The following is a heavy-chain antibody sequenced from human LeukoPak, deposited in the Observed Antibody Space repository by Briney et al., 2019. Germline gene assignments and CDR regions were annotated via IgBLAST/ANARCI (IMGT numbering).Heavy chain of an antibody. V-gene: IGHV1-18*01. Sequence: ASVKVSCKASGYTFTSYGISWVRQAPGQGLEWMGWISAYNGNTNYAQKLQGRVTMTTDTSTSTAYMELRSPRSDDTAVYYCARVQLGLEQLVFGIDPWGQGTLVTVSS. CDR3: ARVQLGLEQLVFGIDP. D-gene: IGHD6-6*01. J-gene: IGHJ5*02. CDR1: GYTFTSYG. CDR2: ISAYNGNT.